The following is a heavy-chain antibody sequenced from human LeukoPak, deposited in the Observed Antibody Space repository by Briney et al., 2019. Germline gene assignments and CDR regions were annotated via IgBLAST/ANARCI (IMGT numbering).Heavy chain of an antibody. V-gene: IGHV3-30*18. J-gene: IGHJ4*02. Sequence: GRSLRLSCAASGFTFSSYGMHWVRQAPGKGLEWVAVISYDGSNKYCADSVKGRFTISRDNSKNTLYLQMNSLRAEDTAVYYCAKQEDSSGYYYTAFDYWGQGTLVTVSS. D-gene: IGHD3-22*01. CDR1: GFTFSSYG. CDR2: ISYDGSNK. CDR3: AKQEDSSGYYYTAFDY.